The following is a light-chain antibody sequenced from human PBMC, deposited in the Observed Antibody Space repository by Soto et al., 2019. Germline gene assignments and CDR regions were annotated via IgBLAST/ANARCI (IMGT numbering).Light chain of an antibody. CDR1: QSVLSSSNNKNY. CDR2: WAS. V-gene: IGKV4-1*01. CDR3: QQCYATPYT. J-gene: IGKJ2*01. Sequence: DIVMTQSPDSLAVSLGERATINCKSSQSVLSSSNNKNYLAWYQKKPGQPPKLLIYWASMRESGVPDRFSGSGSGTEFTLTIGSLQSDDVAVYYCQQCYATPYTFGQGTKLEIK.